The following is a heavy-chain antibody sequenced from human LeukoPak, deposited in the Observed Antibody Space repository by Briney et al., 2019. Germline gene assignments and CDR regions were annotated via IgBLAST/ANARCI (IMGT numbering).Heavy chain of an antibody. CDR2: IYYSGST. CDR1: GDSISSYY. J-gene: IGHJ4*02. Sequence: SETLSLTCSVSGDSISSYYWSWIRQPPGKGLEWIGYIYYSGSTNYNPSLKSRVTISVDTSKNQFSLKLSSVTAADTAVYYCARGPDVLDYWGQGTLVTVSS. V-gene: IGHV4-59*01. D-gene: IGHD2-8*01. CDR3: ARGPDVLDY.